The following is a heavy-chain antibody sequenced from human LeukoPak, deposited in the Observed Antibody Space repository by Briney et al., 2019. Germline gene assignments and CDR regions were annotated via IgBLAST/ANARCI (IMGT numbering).Heavy chain of an antibody. V-gene: IGHV4-39*01. J-gene: IGHJ4*02. CDR2: FHFSGST. CDR1: GASVTMGSYY. D-gene: IGHD3-22*01. Sequence: PSETLSLTCSVSGASVTMGSYYWAWIRQPPGKGLEWIVTFHFSGSTYYNPSLKSRVTISVDTSKNSVSLMLRSVTAADTAVYFCARPFQDYDKGTFFYFFDFWGQGILVTVSS. CDR3: ARPFQDYDKGTFFYFFDF.